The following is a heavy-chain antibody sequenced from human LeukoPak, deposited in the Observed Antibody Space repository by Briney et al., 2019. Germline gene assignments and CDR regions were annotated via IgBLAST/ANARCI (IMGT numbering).Heavy chain of an antibody. J-gene: IGHJ1*01. D-gene: IGHD2-21*02. CDR1: GYTLTELS. CDR3: ATEPYCGGDCGMAQH. Sequence: ASVPVSCKVSGYTLTELSMHRVRQAPGKGLEWMGGFDPEECETIYAQRFQGRVTMTEDTSTDTAYMELSSLRSEDTAVYYCATEPYCGGDCGMAQHWGQGTLVTLSS. CDR2: FDPEECET. V-gene: IGHV1-24*01.